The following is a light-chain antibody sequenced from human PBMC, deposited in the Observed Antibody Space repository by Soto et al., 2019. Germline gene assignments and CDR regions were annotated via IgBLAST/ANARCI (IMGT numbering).Light chain of an antibody. J-gene: IGLJ1*01. CDR3: SSYTSGSGVYV. CDR2: EVS. V-gene: IGLV2-14*01. CDR1: SSDVGSYHY. Sequence: QSVLTQPASVSGSPGQSITISCTGTSSDVGSYHYVSWFQQHPGKAPKLIIFEVSDRPSGVSTRFSGSKSGDTASLTISGLQADDEADYYCSSYTSGSGVYVFGGGTKVTVL.